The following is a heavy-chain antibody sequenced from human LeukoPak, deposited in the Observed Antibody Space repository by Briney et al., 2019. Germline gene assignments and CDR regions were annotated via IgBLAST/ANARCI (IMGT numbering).Heavy chain of an antibody. V-gene: IGHV3-30*18. D-gene: IGHD3-10*01. Sequence: PGRSLRLSCAASGFTFSSYGMHWVRQAPGKGLEWVAVISYDGSNKYYADPVKGRFTISRDNSKNTLYLQMSSLRAEDTAVYYCAKGDPMVRGVLDYWGQGTLVTVSS. CDR1: GFTFSSYG. CDR2: ISYDGSNK. CDR3: AKGDPMVRGVLDY. J-gene: IGHJ4*02.